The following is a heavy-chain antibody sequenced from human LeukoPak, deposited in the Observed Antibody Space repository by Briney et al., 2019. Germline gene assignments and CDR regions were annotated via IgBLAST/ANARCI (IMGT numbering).Heavy chain of an antibody. D-gene: IGHD3-22*01. CDR3: ARDRLTGYYYDSSGYFY. CDR1: GFTFSNYS. Sequence: PGGSLRLSCAASGFTFSNYSMKLGRQAPGKGLEWVSYISSNSNTIYYADSERGRFTISRDNAKNSLYLQMNSLRAEDTAVYYCARDRLTGYYYDSSGYFYWGQGTLVTVSS. CDR2: ISSNSNTI. V-gene: IGHV3-48*01. J-gene: IGHJ4*02.